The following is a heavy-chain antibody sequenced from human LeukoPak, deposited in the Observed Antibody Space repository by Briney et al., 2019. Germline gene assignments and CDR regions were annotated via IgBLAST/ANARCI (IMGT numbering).Heavy chain of an antibody. V-gene: IGHV3-7*01. CDR2: IKQDGSEK. Sequence: GGSLGLSCAASGFTFSSYWMSWVRQAPGKGLEWVANIKQDGSEKYYVDSVKGRFTISRDNAKNSLYLQMNSLRAEDTAVYYCARDPGISLVAAAAVDYWGQGTLVTVSS. J-gene: IGHJ4*02. CDR1: GFTFSSYW. CDR3: ARDPGISLVAAAAVDY. D-gene: IGHD6-13*01.